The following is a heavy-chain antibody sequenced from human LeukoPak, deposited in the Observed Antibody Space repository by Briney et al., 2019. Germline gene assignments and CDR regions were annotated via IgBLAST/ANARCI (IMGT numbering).Heavy chain of an antibody. V-gene: IGHV3-53*05. J-gene: IGHJ3*02. D-gene: IGHD3-22*01. Sequence: GGSLRLSCAASGFTVSSNYMSWVRQAPGKGLEWVSVIYSGGSTYYADSVKGRFTISRDNSKNTLYLQMNSLRAEDTAVYYCAKDLTMRDAFDIWGQGTMVTVSS. CDR2: IYSGGST. CDR1: GFTVSSNY. CDR3: AKDLTMRDAFDI.